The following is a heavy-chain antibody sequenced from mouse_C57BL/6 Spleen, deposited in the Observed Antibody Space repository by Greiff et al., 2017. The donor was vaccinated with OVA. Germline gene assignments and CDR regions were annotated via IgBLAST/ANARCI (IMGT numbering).Heavy chain of an antibody. J-gene: IGHJ4*01. CDR3: AREGLGLYSGRSSDYAMDY. CDR1: GYTFTSYG. Sequence: QVQLKESGAELARPGASVKLSCKASGYTFTSYGISWVKQRTGQGLEWIGEIYPRSGNNYYNEKFKGRATLTADKSSSTAYMELRSLTSEDSAVYLCAREGLGLYSGRSSDYAMDYWGQGTSVTVSS. CDR2: IYPRSGNN. V-gene: IGHV1-81*01. D-gene: IGHD1-1*01.